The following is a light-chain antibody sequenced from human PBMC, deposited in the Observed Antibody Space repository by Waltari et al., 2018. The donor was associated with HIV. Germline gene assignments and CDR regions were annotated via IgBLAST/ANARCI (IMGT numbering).Light chain of an antibody. CDR1: QSISSY. CDR2: AAS. CDR3: QQYKNWPPLS. V-gene: IGKV1-39*01. J-gene: IGKJ4*01. Sequence: DIQMTQSPSSLSASVGDRVTITCRASQSISSYLNWYQQKPGKAPKLLIYAASSLQSGVPSRFSGSGSGTDFTLTISSLQSEDFAIYYCQQYKNWPPLSFGGGTKVEIK.